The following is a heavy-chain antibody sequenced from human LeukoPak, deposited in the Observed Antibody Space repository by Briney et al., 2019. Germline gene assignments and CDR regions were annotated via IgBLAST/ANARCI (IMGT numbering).Heavy chain of an antibody. Sequence: GASVKVSCKASGYTFTSYGISWVRQAPGQGLEWMGWISAYNGNTTYAQKLQGRVTMTTDTSTSTAYMELRSLRSDDTALYYCARGRYCTNGVCYTHWFDPGGQGSLVTVSS. CDR1: GYTFTSYG. CDR3: ARGRYCTNGVCYTHWFDP. J-gene: IGHJ5*02. D-gene: IGHD2-8*01. V-gene: IGHV1-18*01. CDR2: ISAYNGNT.